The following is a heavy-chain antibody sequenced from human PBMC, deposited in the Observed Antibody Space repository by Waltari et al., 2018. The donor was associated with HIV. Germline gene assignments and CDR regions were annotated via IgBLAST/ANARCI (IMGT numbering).Heavy chain of an antibody. CDR2: MYYSGDT. CDR3: ARVKIVGNWFDP. D-gene: IGHD1-26*01. Sequence: QVQLQESGPGLVKPSQTLSLTCTVSGGSISSGDYYWSWIRQPPGKGLEWIGYMYYSGDTYSNPSLKGRVTISVDTSKDHFSLKLSSVTAADTAVYYCARVKIVGNWFDPWGQGTLVTVSS. J-gene: IGHJ5*02. V-gene: IGHV4-30-4*01. CDR1: GGSISSGDYY.